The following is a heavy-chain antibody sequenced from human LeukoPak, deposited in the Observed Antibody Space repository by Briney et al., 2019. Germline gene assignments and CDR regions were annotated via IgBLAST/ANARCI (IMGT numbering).Heavy chain of an antibody. V-gene: IGHV4-34*01. Sequence: PSETLSLTCAVYGGSFSGYYWSWIRQPPGKGLEWIGEINHSGSTNYNPSLKSRVTISVDTSKNQFSLKLSSVTAADTAVYYCASSDSSGYPDYWGQGTLVTVSS. CDR3: ASSDSSGYPDY. CDR1: GGSFSGYY. D-gene: IGHD3-22*01. CDR2: INHSGST. J-gene: IGHJ4*02.